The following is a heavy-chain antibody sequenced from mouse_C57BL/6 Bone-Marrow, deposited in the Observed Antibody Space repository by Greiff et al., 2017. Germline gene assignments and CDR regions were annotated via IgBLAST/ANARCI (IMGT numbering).Heavy chain of an antibody. CDR2: IDPADGET. J-gene: IGHJ1*03. V-gene: IGHV14-2*01. CDR3: ATPNYGSSYGYWYFDV. CDR1: GFNIKDSY. D-gene: IGHD1-1*01. Sequence: EVNVVESGAELVRPGASVKLSCPASGFNIKDSYMHWVKQRTEQGLEWIGRIDPADGETKYAPNFRGRAPIPADTASNTAYLQLSSLTSEDTAVYYCATPNYGSSYGYWYFDVWGTGTTVTVSS.